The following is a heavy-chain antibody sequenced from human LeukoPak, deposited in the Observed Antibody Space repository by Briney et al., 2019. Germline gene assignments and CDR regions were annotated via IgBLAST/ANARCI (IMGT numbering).Heavy chain of an antibody. V-gene: IGHV3-23*01. D-gene: IGHD3-22*01. Sequence: GGSLRLSCAASGFTFSSYAMSWVRQAPGKGLEWVSAISGSGGSTYYADSVKGRFTISRDNSKNTLYLQMNSLGAEDTAVYYCAKDGYDSSGYRTSFDYWGQGTLVTVSS. CDR1: GFTFSSYA. CDR2: ISGSGGST. J-gene: IGHJ4*02. CDR3: AKDGYDSSGYRTSFDY.